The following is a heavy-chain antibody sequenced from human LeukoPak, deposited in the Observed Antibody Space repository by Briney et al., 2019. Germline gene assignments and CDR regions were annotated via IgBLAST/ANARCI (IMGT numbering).Heavy chain of an antibody. CDR2: ISWNGGST. J-gene: IGHJ4*02. V-gene: IGHV3-20*01. CDR1: GFTFDDYG. CDR3: ARGAYYDSSASPFDY. D-gene: IGHD3-22*01. Sequence: PGGSLRLSCAASGFTFDDYGMSWVRQTPGKGLEWVSGISWNGGSTAHADSVKGRFTISRDNAKNSLYLQMNSLRAEDTALYHCARGAYYDSSASPFDYWGQGTMVTVSS.